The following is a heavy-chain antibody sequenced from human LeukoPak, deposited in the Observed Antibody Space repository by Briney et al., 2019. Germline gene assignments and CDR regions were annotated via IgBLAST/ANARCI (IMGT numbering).Heavy chain of an antibody. D-gene: IGHD4-17*01. Sequence: SETLSLTCAVSGYSICCGYYRGWIRHPPGKGLEWIGQIYHSGSTYYNPSLKSRVTISVDTSKNQFSLKLSSVTAADTAVYYCVRYGDYGGYVGLWGRGTLVTVSS. CDR3: VRYGDYGGYVGL. J-gene: IGHJ2*01. CDR1: GYSICCGYY. V-gene: IGHV4-38-2*01. CDR2: IYHSGST.